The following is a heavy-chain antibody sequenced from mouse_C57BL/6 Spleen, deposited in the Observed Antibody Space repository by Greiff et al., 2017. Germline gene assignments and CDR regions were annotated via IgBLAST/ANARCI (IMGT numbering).Heavy chain of an antibody. CDR2: IYPGDGDT. J-gene: IGHJ4*01. CDR3: AREKILPGYYAMDY. V-gene: IGHV1-82*01. CDR1: GYAFSSSW. D-gene: IGHD2-1*01. Sequence: QVQLQQSGPELVKPGASVKISCKASGYAFSSSWMNWVKQRPGKGLEWIGRIYPGDGDTNYNGKFKGKATLTAVKSSSTAYMQLSSLTSEDSAVYFCAREKILPGYYAMDYWGQGTSVTVSS.